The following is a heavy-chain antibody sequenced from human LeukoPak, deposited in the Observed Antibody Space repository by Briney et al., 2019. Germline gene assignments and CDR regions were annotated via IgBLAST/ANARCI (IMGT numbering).Heavy chain of an antibody. D-gene: IGHD3-16*01. CDR1: GFTFSSYA. CDR2: ISGSGGST. CDR3: ARGTDWGSSFDI. V-gene: IGHV3-23*01. J-gene: IGHJ3*02. Sequence: HSGGSLRLSCAASGFTFSSYAMSWVRQAPGKGLEWVSAISGSGGSTYYADSVKGRFTISRDNSKNTLYLQMNSLRAEDTAVYYCARGTDWGSSFDIWGQGTMVTVSS.